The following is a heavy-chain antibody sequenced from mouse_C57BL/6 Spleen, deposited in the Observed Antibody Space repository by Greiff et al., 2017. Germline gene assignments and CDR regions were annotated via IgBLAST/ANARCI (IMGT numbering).Heavy chain of an antibody. Sequence: EVQLVESGGDLVKPGGSLKLSCAASGFTFSSYGMSWVRQTPDKRLEWVATISSGGSYTYYPDSVKGRFTISRDNAKNTLYLQMSSLKSEDTAMYYCARQPYGYDEAWFAYWGQGTLVTVSA. CDR1: GFTFSSYG. D-gene: IGHD2-2*01. CDR3: ARQPYGYDEAWFAY. J-gene: IGHJ3*01. CDR2: ISSGGSYT. V-gene: IGHV5-6*01.